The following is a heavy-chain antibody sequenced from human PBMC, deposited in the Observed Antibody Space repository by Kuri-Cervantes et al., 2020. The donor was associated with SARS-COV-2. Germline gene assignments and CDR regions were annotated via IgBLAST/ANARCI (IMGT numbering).Heavy chain of an antibody. D-gene: IGHD2-2*02. CDR2: INHSGST. V-gene: IGHV4-34*01. CDR3: ARSGNIVVVPAAIRVNWFDP. Sequence: SETLSLTCAVYGRSFSGYYWNWIRQSPGKGLEWIGEINHSGSTNYNPSLKSRVTISVDTSKNQFSLKLSSVTAADTAVYYCARSGNIVVVPAAIRVNWFDPWGQGTLVTVSS. CDR1: GRSFSGYY. J-gene: IGHJ5*02.